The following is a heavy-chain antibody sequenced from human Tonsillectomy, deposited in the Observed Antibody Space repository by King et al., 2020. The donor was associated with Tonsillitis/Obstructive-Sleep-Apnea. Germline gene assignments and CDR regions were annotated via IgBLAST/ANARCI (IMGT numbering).Heavy chain of an antibody. D-gene: IGHD6-6*01. CDR3: ARDGDSRSSGEDWFDP. Sequence: VQLVESGGGVVQPGRSLRLSCAASGFSFSSYAMHWVRQAPGKGLEGWAVLSYYGSKKYYADSVKGRFTISRANSKNTLYLQMNSLRAEDTAVYYCARDGDSRSSGEDWFDPWGQGTLVTVSS. CDR1: GFSFSSYA. V-gene: IGHV3-30*01. CDR2: LSYYGSKK. J-gene: IGHJ5*02.